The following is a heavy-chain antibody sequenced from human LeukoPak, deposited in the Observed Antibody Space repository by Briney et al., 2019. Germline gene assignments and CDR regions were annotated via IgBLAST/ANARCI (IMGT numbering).Heavy chain of an antibody. CDR3: ARAGRITGTTYDI. CDR1: GYTFTSYG. Sequence: ASVKVSCKASGYTFTSYGITWVRQAPGQGLEWMGWISAYNGNTNYAQKLQGRVTMTTDTSTSTAYVELRSLRSDDTAVYYCARAGRITGTTYDIWGRGTMVTVSS. J-gene: IGHJ3*02. V-gene: IGHV1-18*01. CDR2: ISAYNGNT. D-gene: IGHD1-7*01.